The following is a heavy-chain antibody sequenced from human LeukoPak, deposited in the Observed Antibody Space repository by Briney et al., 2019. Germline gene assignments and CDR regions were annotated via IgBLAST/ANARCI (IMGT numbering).Heavy chain of an antibody. CDR3: AKGRGRNCDGDCSSRALDS. V-gene: IGHV3-23*01. J-gene: IGHJ4*02. Sequence: GGSLRLSCAASGFTFSSYAMSWVRQAPGKGLEWVSIISGGGSSTYYADSVRGRFTISRDNSKSMMFLQMSNLRAEDTAVYYCAKGRGRNCDGDCSSRALDSWGQGTLVTVSS. D-gene: IGHD2-21*02. CDR1: GFTFSSYA. CDR2: ISGGGSST.